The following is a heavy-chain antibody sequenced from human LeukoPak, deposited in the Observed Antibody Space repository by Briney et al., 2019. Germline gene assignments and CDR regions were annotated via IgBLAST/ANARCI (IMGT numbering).Heavy chain of an antibody. Sequence: GGSLTLSCAVSGFSPSTAWMTWVRQPPGKGLEWVAFIQSDGTKRYYADSVKGRFTISRDNSKNTLYLQMNSLRTEDTAVYYCAKDGPIVVVPAAIWAGYYYYMNVWGKGTTVTVSS. CDR3: AKDGPIVVVPAAIWAGYYYYMNV. CDR1: GFSPSTAW. V-gene: IGHV3-30*02. D-gene: IGHD2-2*02. J-gene: IGHJ6*03. CDR2: IQSDGTKR.